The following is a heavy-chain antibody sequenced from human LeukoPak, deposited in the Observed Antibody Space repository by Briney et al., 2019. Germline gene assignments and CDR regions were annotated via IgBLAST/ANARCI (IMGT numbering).Heavy chain of an antibody. CDR3: ARNPTGYPNWFDP. Sequence: GGSLRLSCAASGFTFSSYSMNWVRQAPGKGLEWVSYISSGSSTIYYADSAKGRFTISRDSAKNSLYLQMNSLRAEDTAVYYCARNPTGYPNWFDPWGQGTLVTVSS. CDR1: GFTFSSYS. D-gene: IGHD3-9*01. J-gene: IGHJ5*02. CDR2: ISSGSSTI. V-gene: IGHV3-48*04.